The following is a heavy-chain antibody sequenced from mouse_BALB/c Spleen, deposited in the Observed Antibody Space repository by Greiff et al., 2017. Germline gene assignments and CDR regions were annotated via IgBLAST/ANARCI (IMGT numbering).Heavy chain of an antibody. Sequence: VKLQQSGPELVKPGASVKISCKASGYTFTSYDINWVKQRPGQGLEWIGWIYPGDGSTKYNEKFKGKATLTADKSSSTAYMKLSSLTSEDSAVYFFARRGYAMDYWGQGTSVTVSS. V-gene: IGHV1S56*01. CDR2: IYPGDGST. J-gene: IGHJ4*01. CDR3: ARRGYAMDY. CDR1: GYTFTSYD.